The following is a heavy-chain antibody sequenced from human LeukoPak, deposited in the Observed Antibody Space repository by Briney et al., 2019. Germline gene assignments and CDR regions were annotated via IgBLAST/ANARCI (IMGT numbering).Heavy chain of an antibody. Sequence: SETLSLTCTVSAGSISSTSYYWAWIRQPPGKGLECVGYIYYNGFTNYNPSLKSRVTISGDTSKNQFSLRLSSVTAADTAVYYCARVGRELRPNWFDPWGQGTLVIVSS. CDR2: IYYNGFT. V-gene: IGHV4-39*07. CDR1: AGSISSTSYY. J-gene: IGHJ5*02. CDR3: ARVGRELRPNWFDP. D-gene: IGHD4-23*01.